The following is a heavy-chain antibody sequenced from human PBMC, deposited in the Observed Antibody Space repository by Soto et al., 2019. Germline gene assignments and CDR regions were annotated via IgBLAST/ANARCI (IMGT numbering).Heavy chain of an antibody. D-gene: IGHD1-1*01. CDR2: ISWNSGSI. J-gene: IGHJ3*02. CDR1: GFTFDDYA. Sequence: GGSLRLSCAASGFTFDDYAMHWVRQAPGKGLEWVSGISWNSGSIGYADSVKGRFTISRDNAKNSPYLQMNSLRAEDTAVYYCARQLERNDAFDIWGQGTMVTVSS. CDR3: ARQLERNDAFDI. V-gene: IGHV3-9*01.